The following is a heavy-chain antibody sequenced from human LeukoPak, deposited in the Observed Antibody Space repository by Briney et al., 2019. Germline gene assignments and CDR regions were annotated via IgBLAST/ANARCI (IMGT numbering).Heavy chain of an antibody. J-gene: IGHJ6*02. CDR1: GGSISSGDYY. CDR2: IYYSGST. V-gene: IGHV4-30-4*01. Sequence: PSQTLSLTCTVSGGSISSGDYYWSWIRQPPGKGLEWIGYIYYSGSTYYNPSLKSRVTISVDTSKNQFSLKLSSVTAADTAVYYCARGGGDYSGYYYGMDVWGQGTTVTVSS. D-gene: IGHD4-17*01. CDR3: ARGGGDYSGYYYGMDV.